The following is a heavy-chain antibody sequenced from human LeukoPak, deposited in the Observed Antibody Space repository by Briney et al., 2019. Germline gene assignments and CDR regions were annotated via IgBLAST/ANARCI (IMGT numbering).Heavy chain of an antibody. CDR3: ARVSGHYYGSGSYYPLYYFDY. D-gene: IGHD3-10*01. J-gene: IGHJ4*02. Sequence: GGSLRLSCAASGFTFSSYWMSWVRQAPGKGLEWVANIKQDGSEKYYVDSVKGRFTISRDNAKNSLYLQMNSLRAEDTAVYYCARVSGHYYGSGSYYPLYYFDYWGQGTLVTVSS. CDR1: GFTFSSYW. CDR2: IKQDGSEK. V-gene: IGHV3-7*01.